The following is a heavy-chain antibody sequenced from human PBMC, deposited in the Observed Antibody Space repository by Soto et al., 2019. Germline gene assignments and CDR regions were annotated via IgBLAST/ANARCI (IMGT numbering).Heavy chain of an antibody. D-gene: IGHD3-9*01. V-gene: IGHV3-7*03. CDR3: ARAGAGYDNYYVRHEW. J-gene: IGHJ4*02. CDR1: GFTFSNYW. CDR2: MKPDGSEE. Sequence: VGSLRLSCAASGFTFSNYWMSCVRHSPGKWLEWVANMKPDGSEEYYVDSVRGRFTISRDNAQNSVDLQMNSLRAEDTAIYYCARAGAGYDNYYVRHEWWGQGTLVTLSS.